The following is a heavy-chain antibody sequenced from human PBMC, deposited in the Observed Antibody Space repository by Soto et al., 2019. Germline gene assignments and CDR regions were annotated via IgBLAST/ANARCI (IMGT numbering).Heavy chain of an antibody. Sequence: LETLRLSCGVSSGNISNSNCWSWVRQPPGKGLEWIGEIYHSGSTNYNPSLKSRVTISVDKSKNQFSLKLSSVTAADTAVYYCARDQSWFDPWGQGTLVTVSS. CDR1: SGNISNSNC. V-gene: IGHV4-4*02. CDR3: ARDQSWFDP. CDR2: IYHSGST. J-gene: IGHJ5*02.